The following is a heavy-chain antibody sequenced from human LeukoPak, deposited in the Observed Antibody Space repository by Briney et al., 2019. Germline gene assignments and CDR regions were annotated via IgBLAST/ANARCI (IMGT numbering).Heavy chain of an antibody. Sequence: GSLRLSCAASGFTFSSYAMHWVRQAPGKGLEWVAVISYDGSNKYYADSVKGRFTISRDNSKNTLYLQMNSLRAEDTAVYYCAREERSLLWFGESRSFFDYWGQGTLVTVSS. CDR2: ISYDGSNK. D-gene: IGHD3-10*01. CDR1: GFTFSSYA. J-gene: IGHJ4*02. CDR3: AREERSLLWFGESRSFFDY. V-gene: IGHV3-30-3*01.